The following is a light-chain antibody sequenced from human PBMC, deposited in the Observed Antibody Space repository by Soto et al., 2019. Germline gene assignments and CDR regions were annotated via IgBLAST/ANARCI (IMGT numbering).Light chain of an antibody. V-gene: IGLV1-44*01. CDR2: RNN. Sequence: QSVLTQPPSASGTPGQRVSISCSGSSSNIGSSAVHWYQQFPGTAPRLLIYRNNQRPSGVPDRFSGSKSGTSASLVISGLQSEDEADYYCAAWNDRPYLWVFGGGTKATVL. CDR3: AAWNDRPYLWV. CDR1: SSNIGSSA. J-gene: IGLJ3*02.